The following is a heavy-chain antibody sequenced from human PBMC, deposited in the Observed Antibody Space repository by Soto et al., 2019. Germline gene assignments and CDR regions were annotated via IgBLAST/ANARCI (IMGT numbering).Heavy chain of an antibody. CDR2: IDPKSGDT. CDR1: GYTFTENQ. J-gene: IGHJ4*02. CDR3: AKFRGMTYGEYHLDY. V-gene: IGHV1-2*02. D-gene: IGHD4-17*01. Sequence: ASVKVSCKASGYTFTENQIHWLRRAPGQRLEWMGRIDPKSGDTTFAQTYQGRVTMTRDTSSNTVYMELTRLTSDDTAVYYCAKFRGMTYGEYHLDYWGQGTLVTVSS.